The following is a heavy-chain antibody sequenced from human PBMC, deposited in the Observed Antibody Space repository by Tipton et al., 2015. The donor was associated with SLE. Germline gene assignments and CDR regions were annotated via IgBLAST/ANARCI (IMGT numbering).Heavy chain of an antibody. D-gene: IGHD6-19*01. Sequence: TLSLTCTVSGGSISSYYWSWIRQPAGKGLEWIGRIYTSGSTNYNPSLKSRVTISVDTSKNQFSLKLSSVTAADTAVYYCARIGADDSSGWYGFDYWGQGTLVTVSS. CDR3: ARIGADDSSGWYGFDY. V-gene: IGHV4-4*07. CDR1: GGSISSYY. CDR2: IYTSGST. J-gene: IGHJ4*02.